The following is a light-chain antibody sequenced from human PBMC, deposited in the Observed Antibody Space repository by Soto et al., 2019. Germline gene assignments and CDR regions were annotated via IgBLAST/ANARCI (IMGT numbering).Light chain of an antibody. CDR3: QHYNNYPLT. V-gene: IGKV1D-16*01. CDR2: ATS. CDR1: QGISSW. J-gene: IGKJ5*01. Sequence: DIQMTQSPSSLSASVGDNVTITCRASQGISSWLAWYQQKPEKAPKSLIYATSNLHSGVPSRFSGSGSGTDFTLTISSLQPEDSATYYCQHYNNYPLTFGQGTRLEIK.